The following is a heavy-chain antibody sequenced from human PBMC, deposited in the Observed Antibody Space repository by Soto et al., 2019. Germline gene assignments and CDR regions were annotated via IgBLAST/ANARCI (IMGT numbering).Heavy chain of an antibody. CDR1: GYTFTSYY. Sequence: QVQLVQSGAEVKKPGASVKVSCKASGYTFTSYYIHWVRQAPGQGLEWMGIINPSGGSTSYAQKFQGRVTMIRDTSTSTVYMEVNSLKSEDTAVYYCARSTVQDGFDIWGQGTMSPSLQ. V-gene: IGHV1-46*01. CDR3: ARSTVQDGFDI. CDR2: INPSGGST. D-gene: IGHD1-1*01. J-gene: IGHJ3*02.